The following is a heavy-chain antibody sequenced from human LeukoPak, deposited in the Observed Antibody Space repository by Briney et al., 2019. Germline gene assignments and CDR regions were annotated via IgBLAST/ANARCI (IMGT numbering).Heavy chain of an antibody. D-gene: IGHD3-10*01. Sequence: GGSLRLSCAASGFTFSNAWMSWVRQAPGKGLEWVGRIKSKTDGGTTDYAAPVKGRFTISRDDSKNTLYLQMNSLKTEDTAVYYCAKDGSGSYYKPHRWGQGTLVTVSS. CDR2: IKSKTDGGTT. CDR1: GFTFSNAW. V-gene: IGHV3-15*01. CDR3: AKDGSGSYYKPHR. J-gene: IGHJ5*02.